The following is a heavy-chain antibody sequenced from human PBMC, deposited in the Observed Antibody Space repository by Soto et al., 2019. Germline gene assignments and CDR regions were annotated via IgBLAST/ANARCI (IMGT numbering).Heavy chain of an antibody. CDR3: TRDLTGYAMDV. D-gene: IGHD2-2*01. J-gene: IGHJ6*02. CDR1: GFTFSSHS. V-gene: IGHV3-48*03. CDR2: ISLNLQTI. Sequence: GGSLRLSCAASGFTFSSHSMNWVRQAPGKGLEWVSYISLNLQTIYYADSVKGRFTISRDNAKNSLYLQMNTLTAEDTAVYYCTRDLTGYAMDVWGQGTTVTVSS.